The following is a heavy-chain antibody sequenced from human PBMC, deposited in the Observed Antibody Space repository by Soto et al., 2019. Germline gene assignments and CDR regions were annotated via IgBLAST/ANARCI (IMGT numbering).Heavy chain of an antibody. CDR2: IYYSGST. CDR1: GGSISSFY. CDR3: ARGYSDFWSGYLGWFDP. V-gene: IGHV4-59*01. Sequence: QVQLQESGPGLVKPSETLSLTCTVSGGSISSFYWSWIRQPPGKGLEWIGYIYYSGSTNYHPSLKSRVTISVDTSKNQFSLKLSSVTAADTAVYYCARGYSDFWSGYLGWFDPWGQGTLVTVSS. D-gene: IGHD3-3*01. J-gene: IGHJ5*02.